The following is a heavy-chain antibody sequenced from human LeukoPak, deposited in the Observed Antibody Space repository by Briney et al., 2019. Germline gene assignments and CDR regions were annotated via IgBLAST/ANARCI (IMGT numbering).Heavy chain of an antibody. CDR2: IYYSGST. Sequence: KASETLSLTCTVSGGSISSSSYYWGWIRQPPGKGLEWIGSIYYSGSTYYNPSLKSRVTISVDTSKNQFSQKLSSVTAADTAVYYCARQLMITFGGVIVSGFDYWGQGTLVTVSS. CDR3: ARQLMITFGGVIVSGFDY. D-gene: IGHD3-16*02. J-gene: IGHJ4*02. CDR1: GGSISSSSYY. V-gene: IGHV4-39*01.